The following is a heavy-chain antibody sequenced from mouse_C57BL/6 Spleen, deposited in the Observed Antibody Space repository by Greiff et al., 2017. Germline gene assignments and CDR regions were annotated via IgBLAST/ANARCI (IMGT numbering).Heavy chain of an antibody. J-gene: IGHJ2*01. V-gene: IGHV1-81*01. D-gene: IGHD4-1*01. CDR1: GYTFTSYG. CDR2: IYPRSGNT. Sequence: QVQLQQSGAELARPGASVKLSCKASGYTFTSYGISWVKQRTGQGLEWIGAIYPRSGNTYYNEKFKGKATLTADKSSSTAYMELRSLTSEDSAVYFCARSGVDYWGQGTTLTVSS. CDR3: ARSGVDY.